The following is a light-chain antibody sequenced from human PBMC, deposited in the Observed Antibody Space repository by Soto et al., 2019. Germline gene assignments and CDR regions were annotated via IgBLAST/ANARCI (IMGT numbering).Light chain of an antibody. CDR2: DAY. V-gene: IGKV3-11*01. CDR3: QQHNSFSIT. Sequence: EVVLTQSPVTLSLSPGERATLSCRASQSFRGLLAWYQQKPGQAPRLLIYDAYNRATGIPPRFSGSGSGTDFTLTINSLQADDFATYYCQQHNSFSITFGQGTRLEIK. J-gene: IGKJ5*01. CDR1: QSFRGL.